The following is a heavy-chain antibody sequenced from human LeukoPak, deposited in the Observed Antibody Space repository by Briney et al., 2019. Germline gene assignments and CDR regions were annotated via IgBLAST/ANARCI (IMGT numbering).Heavy chain of an antibody. D-gene: IGHD3-3*01. J-gene: IGHJ4*02. Sequence: GGSLRLSCAASGFIFSSFGMHWVRQAPGKGLEWVAFIRYDGSNKYYADSVKGRFTISRDNPKNTLYLQMNSLRAEDTAVYYCAKDQLREYYDSWSGYFPDDYWGQGTLVTVSS. CDR1: GFIFSSFG. V-gene: IGHV3-30*02. CDR3: AKDQLREYYDSWSGYFPDDY. CDR2: IRYDGSNK.